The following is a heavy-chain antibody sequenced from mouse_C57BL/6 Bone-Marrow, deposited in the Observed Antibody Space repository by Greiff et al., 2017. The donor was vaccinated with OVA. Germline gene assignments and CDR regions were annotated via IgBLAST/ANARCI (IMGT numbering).Heavy chain of an antibody. J-gene: IGHJ1*03. CDR3: ASHSYGSRGYFDV. D-gene: IGHD1-1*01. CDR1: GYTFTSYW. CDR2: IDPSDSET. V-gene: IGHV1-52*01. Sequence: QVQLKQPGAELVRPGSSVKLSCKASGYTFTSYWMHWVKQRPIQGLEWIGNIDPSDSETHYNQKFKDKATLTVDKSSSTAYMQLSSLTSEDSAVYYGASHSYGSRGYFDVWGTGTTVTVSS.